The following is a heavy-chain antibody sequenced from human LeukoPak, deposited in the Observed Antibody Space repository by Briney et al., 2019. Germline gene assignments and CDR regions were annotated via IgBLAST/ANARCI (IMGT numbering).Heavy chain of an antibody. V-gene: IGHV3-7*01. CDR2: INKDGSDK. CDR1: GLTFNMYW. D-gene: IGHD4-23*01. J-gene: IGHJ4*02. CDR3: ARDAGYGGNSDY. Sequence: GGSLRLSCAASGLTFNMYWMTWVRQAPGKGLESVAYINKDGSDKYYVDSVKGRFTVSRDNAKNSLYLQMNSLRAEDTAVYYRARDAGYGGNSDYWGQGTLVTVSS.